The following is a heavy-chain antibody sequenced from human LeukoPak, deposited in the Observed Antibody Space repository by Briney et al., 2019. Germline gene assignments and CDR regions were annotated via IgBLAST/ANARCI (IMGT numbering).Heavy chain of an antibody. CDR2: IYYSGST. D-gene: IGHD3-3*01. Sequence: SETPSLTCTVSGGSISSYYWSWIRQPPGKGLEWIGYIYYSGSTNYNPSLKSRVTISVDTSKNQFSLKLSSVTAADTAVYYCARGGGSDWFDPWGQGTLVTVSS. J-gene: IGHJ5*02. CDR3: ARGGGSDWFDP. CDR1: GGSISSYY. V-gene: IGHV4-59*01.